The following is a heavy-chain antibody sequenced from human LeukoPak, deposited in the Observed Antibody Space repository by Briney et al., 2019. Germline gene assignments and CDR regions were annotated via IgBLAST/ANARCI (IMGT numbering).Heavy chain of an antibody. CDR3: AGSIVGATGGDAFDI. Sequence: TSETLSLTCTVSGGSISSYYWSWIRQPPGKGLEWIGYIYYSGSTNYNPSLKSRVTISVDTSKNQFSLKLGSVTAADTAVYYCAGSIVGATGGDAFDIWGQGTMVTVSS. CDR2: IYYSGST. J-gene: IGHJ3*02. D-gene: IGHD1-26*01. V-gene: IGHV4-59*01. CDR1: GGSISSYY.